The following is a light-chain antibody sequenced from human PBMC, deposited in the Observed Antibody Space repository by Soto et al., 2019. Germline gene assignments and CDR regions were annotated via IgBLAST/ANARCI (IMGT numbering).Light chain of an antibody. J-gene: IGKJ5*01. Sequence: EIVLTQSPGTLSLSPGERATLSCRASQSVSSSYLAWYQQKPGQAPRLLIYGASNRATGIPDRYSASGSGTDFTLTISRLEPEDFAVFFCQQYGTSEIIFGQGTRLENK. CDR3: QQYGTSEII. CDR2: GAS. V-gene: IGKV3-20*01. CDR1: QSVSSSY.